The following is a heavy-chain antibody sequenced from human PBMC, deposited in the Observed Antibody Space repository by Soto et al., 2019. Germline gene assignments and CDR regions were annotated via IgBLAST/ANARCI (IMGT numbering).Heavy chain of an antibody. Sequence: EPLSLTGTDAGDCINSRSYYWGWIRQPPGKGLEWIGSIYYSGRTYNNPSLRSRVSMSIDTSKDQFSLKLKYVTAADTALYFCERQRTSVVTQAYFDVWGPGSLVTVSS. D-gene: IGHD2-21*02. V-gene: IGHV4-39*01. J-gene: IGHJ4*02. CDR1: GDCINSRSYY. CDR2: IYYSGRT. CDR3: ERQRTSVVTQAYFDV.